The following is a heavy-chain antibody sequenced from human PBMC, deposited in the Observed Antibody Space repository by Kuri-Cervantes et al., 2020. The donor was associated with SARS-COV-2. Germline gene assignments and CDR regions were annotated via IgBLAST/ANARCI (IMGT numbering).Heavy chain of an antibody. CDR3: AKDGGSGYSRDAFDI. CDR2: INPDGSYT. CDR1: GFTFSGHW. D-gene: IGHD3-22*01. J-gene: IGHJ3*02. Sequence: GESLKISCAASGFTFSGHWIHWVRQAPGKGLVWVSRINPDGSYTNNADSVKGRFTLSRDNAKNMLFLQMNSLRAEDTAVYHCAKDGGSGYSRDAFDIWGQGTMVTVSS. V-gene: IGHV3-74*01.